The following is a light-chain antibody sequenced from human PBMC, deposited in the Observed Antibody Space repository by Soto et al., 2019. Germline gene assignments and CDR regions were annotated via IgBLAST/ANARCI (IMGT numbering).Light chain of an antibody. CDR2: DVS. V-gene: IGLV2-11*01. CDR1: SSEVGGYNY. Sequence: QYALTQPRSVSGSPGQSVTISCTGTSSEVGGYNYVSWYQQHPGKAPKLLIYDVSQRPSGVPDRFSGSKSSTTASLTISGLQAEDEDDYYCCSYAGSHTYVFGTGTKLTVL. CDR3: CSYAGSHTYV. J-gene: IGLJ1*01.